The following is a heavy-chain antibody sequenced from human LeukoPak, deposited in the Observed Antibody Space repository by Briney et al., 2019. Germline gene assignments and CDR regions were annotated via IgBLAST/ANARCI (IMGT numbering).Heavy chain of an antibody. CDR1: GFIFSSYA. CDR3: AELGITMIGGV. J-gene: IGHJ6*04. V-gene: IGHV3-20*04. D-gene: IGHD3-10*02. Sequence: GGSLRLSCAASGFIFSSYAMHWVRQAPGKGLEWVAGINWNGGSTGYADSVRGRFTLSRDYAKNSLYLQMNSLRAEDTAVYYCAELGITMIGGVWGKGTTVTISS. CDR2: INWNGGST.